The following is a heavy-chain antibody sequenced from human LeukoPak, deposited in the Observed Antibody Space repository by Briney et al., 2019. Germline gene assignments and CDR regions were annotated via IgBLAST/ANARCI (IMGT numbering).Heavy chain of an antibody. J-gene: IGHJ4*02. V-gene: IGHV1-18*01. CDR3: ARAGYDILTLAPDPANDY. CDR1: GGTFSNYA. D-gene: IGHD3-9*01. CDR2: ISAYNGNT. Sequence: ASVKVSCKASGGTFSNYAISWVRQAPGQGLEWMGWISAYNGNTNYTPKLQGRVTMTTDTSTTTAYMELRSLRSDDTAVYYCARAGYDILTLAPDPANDYWGQGTLVTVSS.